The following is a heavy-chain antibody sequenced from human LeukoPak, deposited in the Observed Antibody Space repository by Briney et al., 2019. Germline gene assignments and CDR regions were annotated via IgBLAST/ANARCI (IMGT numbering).Heavy chain of an antibody. D-gene: IGHD4-23*01. V-gene: IGHV1-69*06. CDR3: AREGTAMNYGGTFDP. CDR2: IIPIFGTA. CDR1: GGTFSSYA. Sequence: SVKVSCKASGGTFSSYAISWVRQAPGQGREWMGRIIPIFGTANYTQKSQGRVTVTADKSTSTAYMELSSLRSEDTAVYYCAREGTAMNYGGTFDPWGQGTLVTVSS. J-gene: IGHJ5*02.